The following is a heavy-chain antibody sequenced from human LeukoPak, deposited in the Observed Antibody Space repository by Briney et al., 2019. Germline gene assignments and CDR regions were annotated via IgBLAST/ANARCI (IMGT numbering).Heavy chain of an antibody. CDR1: GDSVSSNTVG. Sequence: PSQTLSLTCAISGDSVSSNTVGWHWIRQSPSRGLEWLGRTYYRSKWNNDYAISVKSRITINSDTSKNQFSLKLSSVTAADTAVYYCARHELVRIWGRYYYGSGSYSNSYFDYWGQGTLVTVSS. CDR3: ARHELVRIWGRYYYGSGSYSNSYFDY. J-gene: IGHJ4*02. CDR2: TYYRSKWNN. D-gene: IGHD3-10*01. V-gene: IGHV6-1*01.